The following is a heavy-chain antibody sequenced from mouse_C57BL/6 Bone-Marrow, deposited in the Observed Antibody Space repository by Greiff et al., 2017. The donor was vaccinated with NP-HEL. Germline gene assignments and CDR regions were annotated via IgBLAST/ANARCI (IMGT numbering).Heavy chain of an antibody. CDR3: ARPRYDYDPSWFAY. V-gene: IGHV1-42*01. Sequence: VQLQQSGPELVKPGASVKISCKASGYSFTGYYMNWVKQSPEKSLEWIGEINPSTGGTTYNQKFKAKATLTVDKSSSTAYMQLKSLTSEDSAVYYCARPRYDYDPSWFAYWGQGTLVTVSA. D-gene: IGHD2-4*01. J-gene: IGHJ3*01. CDR1: GYSFTGYY. CDR2: INPSTGGT.